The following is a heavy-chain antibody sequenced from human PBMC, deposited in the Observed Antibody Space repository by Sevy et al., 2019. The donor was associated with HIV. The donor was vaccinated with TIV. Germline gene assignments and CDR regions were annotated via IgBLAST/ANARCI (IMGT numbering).Heavy chain of an antibody. CDR1: GYSISSGYY. V-gene: IGHV4-38-2*01. Sequence: SETLSLTCAVSGYSISSGYYWGWIRQPPGKGLECIGSIYHSGSTYYNPSLKSRVTISVDTSKNQFSLKLSSVTAADTAVDYCARQGPYSGRGGGPGSYYYYYYMDVWGKGTTVTVSS. J-gene: IGHJ6*03. CDR3: ARQGPYSGRGGGPGSYYYYYYMDV. CDR2: IYHSGST. D-gene: IGHD2-21*01.